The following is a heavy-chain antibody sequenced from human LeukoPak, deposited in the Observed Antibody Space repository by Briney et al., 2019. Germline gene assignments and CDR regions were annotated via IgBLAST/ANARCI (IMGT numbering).Heavy chain of an antibody. Sequence: GGSLRLSCAASGFTFSDYYMSWIRQAPGKGLEWVPYISGSSSYTNYADSVKGRFTISRDSARTSLYLQVNSLRVEDTAVYYCARIYGDYRYYFDYWGQGTLVTVSS. V-gene: IGHV3-11*06. CDR3: ARIYGDYRYYFDY. D-gene: IGHD4-17*01. CDR1: GFTFSDYY. CDR2: ISGSSSYT. J-gene: IGHJ4*02.